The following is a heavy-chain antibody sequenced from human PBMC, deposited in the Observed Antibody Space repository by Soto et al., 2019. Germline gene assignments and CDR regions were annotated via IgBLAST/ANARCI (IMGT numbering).Heavy chain of an antibody. Sequence: GGSLRLSCAASGFTFSNAWMSWVRQAPGKGLEWVGRIKSKTDGGTTDYAAPVKGRFTISRDDSKNTLYLQMNSLKTEDTAVYYCTTGWPVYYYYYMDVWGKGTTVTVSS. D-gene: IGHD6-19*01. CDR3: TTGWPVYYYYYMDV. CDR1: GFTFSNAW. V-gene: IGHV3-15*01. J-gene: IGHJ6*03. CDR2: IKSKTDGGTT.